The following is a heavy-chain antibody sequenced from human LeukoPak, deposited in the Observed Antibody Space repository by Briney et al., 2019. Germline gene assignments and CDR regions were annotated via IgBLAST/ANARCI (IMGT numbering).Heavy chain of an antibody. V-gene: IGHV3-9*01. D-gene: IGHD6-19*01. J-gene: IGHJ4*02. Sequence: GGSLRLSCAASGLDVSTTYMTWVRQAPGKGLEWVSGISWNSGSIDYADSVKGRFTISRDNAKNSLYLQMNSLRVEDTAFYYCSKDNRRHYTSGPNPDSLHWGQGALVTVSS. CDR1: GLDVSTTY. CDR2: ISWNSGSI. CDR3: SKDNRRHYTSGPNPDSLH.